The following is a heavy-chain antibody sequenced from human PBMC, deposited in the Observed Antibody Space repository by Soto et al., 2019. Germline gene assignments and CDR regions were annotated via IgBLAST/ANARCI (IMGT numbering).Heavy chain of an antibody. Sequence: SETLSLTCTVSGGSISSGDYYWSWIRQPPGKGPEWIGYIYYSGSTYYNPSLKSRVTISVDTSKNQFSLKLSSVTAADTAVYYCARRYCSGGSCYGRLGWFDPWGQGTLVTVSS. CDR1: GGSISSGDYY. V-gene: IGHV4-30-4*01. J-gene: IGHJ5*02. CDR2: IYYSGST. CDR3: ARRYCSGGSCYGRLGWFDP. D-gene: IGHD2-15*01.